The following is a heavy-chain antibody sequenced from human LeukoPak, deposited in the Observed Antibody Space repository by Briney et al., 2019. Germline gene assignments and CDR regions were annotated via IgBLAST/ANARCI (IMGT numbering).Heavy chain of an antibody. J-gene: IGHJ4*02. D-gene: IGHD1-26*01. CDR3: AREPVWGATSD. Sequence: GGSLRLSCAASGFTFSSNWMSWVRQAPGKGLEWVANIKQDGSEKYYVDSVKGRFTTSRDNAKNSLYLQMNSLRAEDTAVYYCAREPVWGATSDWGQGTLVTVSS. V-gene: IGHV3-7*01. CDR2: IKQDGSEK. CDR1: GFTFSSNW.